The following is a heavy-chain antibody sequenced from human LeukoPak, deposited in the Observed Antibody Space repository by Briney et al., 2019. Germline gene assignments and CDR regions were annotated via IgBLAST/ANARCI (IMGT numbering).Heavy chain of an antibody. CDR1: GYTFTGYY. J-gene: IGHJ4*02. CDR3: AREEMTVVPAAIQY. D-gene: IGHD2-2*01. CDR2: INPNSGGT. V-gene: IGHV1-2*02. Sequence: ASVKVSCKASGYTFTGYYMHWVRQAPGQWLEWMGWINPNSGGTNYAQKFQGRVTMTRDTSTSTVYMELSSLRSEDTAVYYCAREEMTVVPAAIQYWGQGTLVTVSS.